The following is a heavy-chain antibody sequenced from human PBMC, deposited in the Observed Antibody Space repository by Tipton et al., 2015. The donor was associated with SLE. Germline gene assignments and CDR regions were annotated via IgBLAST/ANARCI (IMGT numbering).Heavy chain of an antibody. CDR1: GVSISSFH. V-gene: IGHV4-4*08. CDR2: IQTSGSA. D-gene: IGHD3/OR15-3a*01. J-gene: IGHJ4*02. CDR3: ARDLGHGGDSDY. Sequence: TLSLTCTVSGVSISSFHWTWIRQPPGKGLEWIGYIQTSGSANYNPSLKSRVTISVDTSKNHFSLKLTSVTAADTAVYYCARDLGHGGDSDYWGQGTLVTVSS.